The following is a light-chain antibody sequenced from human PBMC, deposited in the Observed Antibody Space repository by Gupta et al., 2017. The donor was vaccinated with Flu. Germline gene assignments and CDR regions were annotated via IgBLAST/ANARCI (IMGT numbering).Light chain of an antibody. CDR1: KRISSW. J-gene: IGKJ1*01. CDR2: KVS. V-gene: IGKV1-5*03. Sequence: GYRVPSNCRVSKRISSWLDWYQQKPGKAPKLLIYKVSSLESGVPSRFSGRGSGTEFTLTISRLQPDDFATYYCQQDNSYPWTFGQGTKVEIK. CDR3: QQDNSYPWT.